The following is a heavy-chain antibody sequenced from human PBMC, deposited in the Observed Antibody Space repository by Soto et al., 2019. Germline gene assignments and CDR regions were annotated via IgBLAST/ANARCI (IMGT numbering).Heavy chain of an antibody. CDR1: GGTFSSYA. Sequence: ASVKVSCKASGGTFSSYAISWVRQAPGQGLEWMGGIIPIFGTANYAQKFQGRVTITADESTSTAYMELSSLRSEDTAVYYCASGLGGSGSYYRWFDPWGQGTLVTVSS. CDR3: ASGLGGSGSYYRWFDP. J-gene: IGHJ5*02. CDR2: IIPIFGTA. V-gene: IGHV1-69*13. D-gene: IGHD3-10*01.